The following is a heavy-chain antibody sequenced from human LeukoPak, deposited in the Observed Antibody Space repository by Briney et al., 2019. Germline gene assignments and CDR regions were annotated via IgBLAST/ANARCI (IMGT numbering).Heavy chain of an antibody. D-gene: IGHD5/OR15-5a*01. Sequence: ASVKVSCKAFGYIFTTYYMHWVRQAPGQGLEWMGIINPSGGSTSYAQKFQGRVTMTRDTSTSTVYMELSSLRSEDTAVYYCARAPSLPNYYSYYMDVWGKGTTVTVSS. J-gene: IGHJ6*03. V-gene: IGHV1-46*01. CDR3: ARAPSLPNYYSYYMDV. CDR1: GYIFTTYY. CDR2: INPSGGST.